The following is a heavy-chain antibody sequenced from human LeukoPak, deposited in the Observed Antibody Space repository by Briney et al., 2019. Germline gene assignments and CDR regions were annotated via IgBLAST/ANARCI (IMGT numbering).Heavy chain of an antibody. Sequence: PSETLSLTCAVYGGSFSGYYWSWIRQPPGKGLEWIGEINHSGSTNYNPSLKSRVTISVDTSKNQFSLKLSSVTAADTAVYYCARRLRSITMVRGAKWALDYWGQGTLVTVSS. V-gene: IGHV4-34*01. CDR1: GGSFSGYY. CDR2: INHSGST. D-gene: IGHD3-10*01. J-gene: IGHJ4*02. CDR3: ARRLRSITMVRGAKWALDY.